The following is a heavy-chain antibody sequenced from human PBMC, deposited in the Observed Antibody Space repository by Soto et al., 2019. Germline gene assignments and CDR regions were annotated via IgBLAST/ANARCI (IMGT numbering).Heavy chain of an antibody. CDR3: ARDTGSGLRVEPGIFEY. CDR1: GYAFTSYT. Sequence: QVQLVQSGAEVKKPGASVNVSCNPSGYAFTSYTMHWVRQAPGQGLEWMGWINADNGDSKYSQKFQGRVTITRDTSASIAYMELSSLRSEDTAVYYCARDTGSGLRVEPGIFEYWGQGTLVTVSS. J-gene: IGHJ4*02. V-gene: IGHV1-3*01. CDR2: INADNGDS. D-gene: IGHD1-26*01.